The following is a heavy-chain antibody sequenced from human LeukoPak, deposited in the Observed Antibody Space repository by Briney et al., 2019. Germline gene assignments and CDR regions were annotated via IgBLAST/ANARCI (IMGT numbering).Heavy chain of an antibody. Sequence: SETLSLTCAVYGGSFSGYYWSWIRQPPGKGLEWIGEINHSGSTNYNPSLKSRVTISVDTSKNQFSLKLSSVTAADAAVYYCARIGGPTPYYDFWSGSTWVHAFDIWGQGTMVTVSS. D-gene: IGHD3-3*01. CDR3: ARIGGPTPYYDFWSGSTWVHAFDI. V-gene: IGHV4-34*01. J-gene: IGHJ3*02. CDR2: INHSGST. CDR1: GGSFSGYY.